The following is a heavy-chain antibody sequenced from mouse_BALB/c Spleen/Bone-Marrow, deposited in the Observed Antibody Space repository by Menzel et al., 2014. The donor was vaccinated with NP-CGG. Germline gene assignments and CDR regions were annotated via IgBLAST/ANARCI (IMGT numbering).Heavy chain of an antibody. J-gene: IGHJ2*01. CDR3: GRGAKKYGNYLDY. CDR1: GYSFTGYF. D-gene: IGHD2-10*02. Sequence: EVQLQQSGPELVKPGASVKISCKASGYSFTGYFMNWVKQSHGKSLEWIGRINPYNGETFYNQKLKGKATLTADKSSSTAHMEFLSLTSEDSAVYYCGRGAKKYGNYLDYWGQGPTLTVSS. CDR2: INPYNGET. V-gene: IGHV1-37*01.